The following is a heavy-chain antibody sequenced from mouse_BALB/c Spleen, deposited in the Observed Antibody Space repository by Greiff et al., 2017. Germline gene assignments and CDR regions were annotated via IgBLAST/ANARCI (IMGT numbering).Heavy chain of an antibody. D-gene: IGHD2-10*02. J-gene: IGHJ2*01. CDR1: GISITTGNYR. V-gene: IGHV3-5*02. CDR3: AVWSPYYFDY. CDR2: IYYSGTI. Sequence: EVMLVESGPGLVKPSQTVSLTCTVTGISITTGNYRWSWIRQFPGNKLEWIGYIYYSGTITYNPSLTSRTTITRDTSKNQFFLEMNSLTAEDTATYYCAVWSPYYFDYWGQGTTLTVSS.